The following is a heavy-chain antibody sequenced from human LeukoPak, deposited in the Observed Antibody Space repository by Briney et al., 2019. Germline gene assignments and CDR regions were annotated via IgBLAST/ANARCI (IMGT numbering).Heavy chain of an antibody. Sequence: GGSLRLSCAASGFTFRSYDMHWVRQVAGKGLEWVSAIGTADDTYYPDSVKGRFTISRENAKNSLFLQMNSLRVGDTAVYYCVRAGFCNSTSCSRYYGMDVWGQGTTVTVSS. CDR2: IGTADDT. CDR3: VRAGFCNSTSCSRYYGMDV. J-gene: IGHJ6*02. D-gene: IGHD2-2*01. V-gene: IGHV3-13*01. CDR1: GFTFRSYD.